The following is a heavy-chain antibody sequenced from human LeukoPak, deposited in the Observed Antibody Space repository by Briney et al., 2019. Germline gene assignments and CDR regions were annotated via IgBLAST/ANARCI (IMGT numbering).Heavy chain of an antibody. CDR1: GFTFSSYS. Sequence: GGSLRLSCAASGFTFSSYSMKWVRQAPGKVLEWVSSISSSSSYIYYADSVKGRFTISRDNAKNSLYLQMNSLRAEDTAVYYCARGKDRIYYYYGMDVWGQGTTVTVSS. CDR2: ISSSSSYI. V-gene: IGHV3-21*01. J-gene: IGHJ6*02. CDR3: ARGKDRIYYYYGMDV. D-gene: IGHD2-15*01.